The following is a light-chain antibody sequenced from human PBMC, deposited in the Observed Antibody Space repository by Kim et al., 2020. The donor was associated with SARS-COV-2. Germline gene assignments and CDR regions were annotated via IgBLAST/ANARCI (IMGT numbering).Light chain of an antibody. V-gene: IGLV2-14*03. CDR3: SSYATVTTRV. Sequence: GQSITISCIGASSDVGAYTYVSWYHQRPGKAPKLTFYYVNTRPSGVSNRFSGSKSGNTASLTISGLQAEDEADYYCSSYATVTTRVFGGGTQLTVL. J-gene: IGLJ3*02. CDR2: YVN. CDR1: SSDVGAYTY.